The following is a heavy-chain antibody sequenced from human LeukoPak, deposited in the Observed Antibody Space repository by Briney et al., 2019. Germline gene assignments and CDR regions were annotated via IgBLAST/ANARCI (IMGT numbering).Heavy chain of an antibody. Sequence: ASETLSLTCAVYGGSFSGYYWSWIRQPPGKGLEWMGEINHSGSTKYNPSLKRRGTISVDKYKNKFSLKQRSVNAADTAVEYCGRGNRPHTANVQDIVVLPAAMGGFDYWGQGTLVTVSS. CDR2: INHSGST. D-gene: IGHD2-2*01. CDR3: GRGNRPHTANVQDIVVLPAAMGGFDY. J-gene: IGHJ4*02. CDR1: GGSFSGYY. V-gene: IGHV4-34*01.